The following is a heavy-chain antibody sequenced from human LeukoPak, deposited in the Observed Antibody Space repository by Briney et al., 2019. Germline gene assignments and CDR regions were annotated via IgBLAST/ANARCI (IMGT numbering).Heavy chain of an antibody. V-gene: IGHV1-2*02. CDR2: INPNSGGT. CDR1: GCTLSEVT. Sequence: ASVKVSCKVSGCTLSEVTMYWVRQAPGQGLEWMGWINPNSGGTNYAQKFQGRVTMTRDTSISTAYMELSRLRSDDTAVYYCASYYDSSGYAAFDIWGQGTMVTVSS. J-gene: IGHJ3*02. CDR3: ASYYDSSGYAAFDI. D-gene: IGHD3-22*01.